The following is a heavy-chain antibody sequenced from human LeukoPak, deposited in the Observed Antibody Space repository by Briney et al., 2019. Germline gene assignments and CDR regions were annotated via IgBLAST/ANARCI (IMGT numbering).Heavy chain of an antibody. D-gene: IGHD3-22*01. J-gene: IGHJ3*02. Sequence: PGGSLRLSCAASGFTFSSYWMHWVRQAPGKGLVWVSRINSDGSSTSYADSVKGRFTISRDNAKNTLYLQMNSLRAEDTAVYYCARPPSYYYDSSGDDDAFDIWGQGTMVTVSS. CDR3: ARPPSYYYDSSGDDDAFDI. V-gene: IGHV3-74*01. CDR2: INSDGSST. CDR1: GFTFSSYW.